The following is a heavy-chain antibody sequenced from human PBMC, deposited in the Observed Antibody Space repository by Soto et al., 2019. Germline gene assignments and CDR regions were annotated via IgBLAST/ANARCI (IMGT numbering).Heavy chain of an antibody. CDR3: ARSVRGYYYYGMDV. V-gene: IGHV3-13*01. CDR1: GFTFSSYD. Sequence: GGSLRLSCAASGFTFSSYDMHWVRQATGKGLEWVSAIGTAGDTYYPGSVKGRFTISRENAKNSLYLQMNSLRAGDTAVYYCARSVRGYYYYGMDVWGQGTTVTAP. J-gene: IGHJ6*02. D-gene: IGHD3-10*02. CDR2: IGTAGDT.